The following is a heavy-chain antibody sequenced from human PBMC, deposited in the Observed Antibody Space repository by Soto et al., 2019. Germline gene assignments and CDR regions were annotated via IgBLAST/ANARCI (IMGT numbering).Heavy chain of an antibody. J-gene: IGHJ4*02. V-gene: IGHV3-21*01. CDR3: ARDRLYGGNPDYFDY. CDR1: GLTFSSYS. D-gene: IGHD4-17*01. Sequence: GGSLRLSCAASGLTFSSYSMNWVRQAPGKGLEWVSSISSSSSYIYYADSVKGRFTISRDTAKNSLYLQMNSLRAEDTAVYYCARDRLYGGNPDYFDYWGQGTLVTVSS. CDR2: ISSSSSYI.